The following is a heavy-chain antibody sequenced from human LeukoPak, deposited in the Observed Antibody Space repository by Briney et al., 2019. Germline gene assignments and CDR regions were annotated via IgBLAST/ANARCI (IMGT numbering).Heavy chain of an antibody. CDR1: GGSFSGYY. D-gene: IGHD6-13*01. Sequence: SSETLSLTCAVYGGSFSGYYWSWIRQPPGKGLEWIGEINHSGSTNYNPSLKSRVTISVDTSKNQFSLKLSSVTAADTAVYYCARNSNNAFDIWGQGTMVTVSS. CDR3: ARNSNNAFDI. J-gene: IGHJ3*02. V-gene: IGHV4-34*01. CDR2: INHSGST.